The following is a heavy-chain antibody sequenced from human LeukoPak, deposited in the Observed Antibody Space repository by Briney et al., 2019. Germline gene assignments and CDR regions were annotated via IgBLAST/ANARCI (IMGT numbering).Heavy chain of an antibody. Sequence: GASVKVSCKASGYTFTSYDINWVRQATGQGLEWMGWMNPNSGNTGYAQKFQGRVTITRNTSISTAYMELSSLRSEDTAVYFCARGLASGYPPVPFDSWGQGTLVTVSS. CDR3: ARGLASGYPPVPFDS. CDR1: GYTFTSYD. J-gene: IGHJ4*02. CDR2: MNPNSGNT. V-gene: IGHV1-8*03. D-gene: IGHD3-3*01.